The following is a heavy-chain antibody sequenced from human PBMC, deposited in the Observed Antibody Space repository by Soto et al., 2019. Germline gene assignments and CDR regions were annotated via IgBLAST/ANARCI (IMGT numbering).Heavy chain of an antibody. Sequence: PGGSLRLSCAASGFTFSSYAMSWVRQAPGKGLEWVSAISGSGGSTYYADSVKGRFTISRDNSKNTLYLQMNSLRAEDTAVYYCAKAPFGSGSYYKDLRPLDYYYGMDVWGQGTTVTVS. D-gene: IGHD3-10*01. V-gene: IGHV3-23*01. J-gene: IGHJ6*02. CDR1: GFTFSSYA. CDR2: ISGSGGST. CDR3: AKAPFGSGSYYKDLRPLDYYYGMDV.